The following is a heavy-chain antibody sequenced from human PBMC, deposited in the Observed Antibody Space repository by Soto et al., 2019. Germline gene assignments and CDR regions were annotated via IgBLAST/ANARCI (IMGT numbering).Heavy chain of an antibody. CDR2: IKQDGSEK. CDR3: ARDRYSYYDFWSGSLPYYYYGMDV. J-gene: IGHJ6*02. V-gene: IGHV3-7*01. CDR1: GFTFSSYW. Sequence: GGSLRLSCAASGFTFSSYWMSWVRQAPGKGLEWVANIKQDGSEKYYVDYVKGRFTISRDNANNSLYLQMNSLRAEDTAVYYCARDRYSYYDFWSGSLPYYYYGMDVWGQGTTVTVSS. D-gene: IGHD3-3*01.